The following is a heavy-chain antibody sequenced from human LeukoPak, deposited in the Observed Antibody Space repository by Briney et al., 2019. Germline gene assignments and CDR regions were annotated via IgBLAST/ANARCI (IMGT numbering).Heavy chain of an antibody. D-gene: IGHD5-18*01. V-gene: IGHV3-49*04. CDR3: TRDGFRGYSYGYFDY. J-gene: IGHJ4*02. Sequence: PGGSLRLSCTASGFTFGDYAMSWVRQAPGKGLEWVGFIRSKAYGGTTEYAASVKGRFTISRDDSKSIAYLQMNSLKTEDTAVYYCTRDGFRGYSYGYFDYWGQGTLVTVSS. CDR2: IRSKAYGGTT. CDR1: GFTFGDYA.